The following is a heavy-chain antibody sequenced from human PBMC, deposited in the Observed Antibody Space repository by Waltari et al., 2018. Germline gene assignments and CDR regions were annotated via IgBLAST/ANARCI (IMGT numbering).Heavy chain of an antibody. CDR1: GYSISSGYY. D-gene: IGHD1-26*01. CDR3: ATQSGSSTLDAFDI. V-gene: IGHV4-38-2*02. J-gene: IGHJ3*02. CDR2: IYHSGST. Sequence: QVQLQESGPGLVKPSETLSLTCTVSGYSISSGYYWGWIRQPPGKGLEWIGSIYHSGSTYYNPSLKSRVTISVDTSKNQFSLKLSSVTAADTAVYYCATQSGSSTLDAFDIWGQGTMVTVSS.